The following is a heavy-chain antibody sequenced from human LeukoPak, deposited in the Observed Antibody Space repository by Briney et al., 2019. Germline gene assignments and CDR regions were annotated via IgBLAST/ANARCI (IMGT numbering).Heavy chain of an antibody. CDR1: GGSFSGYY. CDR2: INHSGST. J-gene: IGHJ5*02. Sequence: SETLSLTCAVYGGSFSGYYWSWIRQPPGKGLEWIGEINHSGSTNYNPSLKSRVTMSVDTSKNQFSLKLSSVTAADTAVYYCARHGYSDYGGNWFDPWGQGTLVTVSS. D-gene: IGHD4-11*01. V-gene: IGHV4-34*01. CDR3: ARHGYSDYGGNWFDP.